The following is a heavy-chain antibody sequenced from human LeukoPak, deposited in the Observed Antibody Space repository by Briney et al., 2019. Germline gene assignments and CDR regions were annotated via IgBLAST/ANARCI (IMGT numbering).Heavy chain of an antibody. D-gene: IGHD3-22*01. CDR1: GYSFTSYW. CDR2: IDPSDSYT. V-gene: IGHV5-10-1*01. Sequence: GESLKISCKGSGYSFTSYWISWVRQMPGKGLEWMGRIDPSDSYTNYSPSFQGHVTISADKSISTAYLQWSSLKASDTAMYYCARRNYYDSSGNSFDYWGQGTLVTVSS. CDR3: ARRNYYDSSGNSFDY. J-gene: IGHJ4*02.